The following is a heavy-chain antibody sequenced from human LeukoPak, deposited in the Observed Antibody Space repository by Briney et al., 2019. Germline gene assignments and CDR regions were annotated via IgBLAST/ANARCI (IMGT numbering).Heavy chain of an antibody. Sequence: RPSETLSLTCTVSGGSISSYYWSWIRQPPGKGLEWIGYIYYSGSTNYNPSLKSRVTISVDTSKNQFSLKLSSVTAADTAVYYCARHVGYYDSLDIWGQGTMVTVSS. J-gene: IGHJ3*02. D-gene: IGHD3-22*01. CDR1: GGSISSYY. V-gene: IGHV4-59*01. CDR3: ARHVGYYDSLDI. CDR2: IYYSGST.